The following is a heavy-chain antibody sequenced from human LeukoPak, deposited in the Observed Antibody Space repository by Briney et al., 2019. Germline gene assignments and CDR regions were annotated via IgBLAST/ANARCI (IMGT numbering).Heavy chain of an antibody. V-gene: IGHV3-48*03. Sequence: GGFLRLSCAASGFTFSSYEMNWVRQAPGKGLERISYISSSGTTIYYADSVKGRFTISRDNAKKSLYLQMNSLRAEDTAVYYCARPLDYGDYVPLDYWGQGTLVTVSS. D-gene: IGHD4-17*01. CDR2: ISSSGTTI. CDR1: GFTFSSYE. J-gene: IGHJ4*02. CDR3: ARPLDYGDYVPLDY.